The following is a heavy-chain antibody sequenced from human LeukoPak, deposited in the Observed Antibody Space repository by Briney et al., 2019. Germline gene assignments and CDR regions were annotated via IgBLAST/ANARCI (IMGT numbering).Heavy chain of an antibody. CDR2: IYYSGST. CDR1: GGSISSYY. V-gene: IGHV4-59*08. CDR3: ARLDSSGYYAVY. J-gene: IGHJ4*02. D-gene: IGHD3-22*01. Sequence: PSETLSLTCTVSGGSISSYYWSWIRQPPGKGLEWIGYIYYSGSTNYNPSLKSRVTISVDTSKNQFSLKLSSVTAADTAVYYCARLDSSGYYAVYWGQGTLVTVSS.